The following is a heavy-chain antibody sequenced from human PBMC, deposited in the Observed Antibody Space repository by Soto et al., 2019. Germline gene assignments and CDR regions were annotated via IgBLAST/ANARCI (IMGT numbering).Heavy chain of an antibody. D-gene: IGHD4-4*01. Sequence: EVQLVESGGGLVQPGGSLRLSCAASGFTFSDHYIDWVRQAPGKGLEWVGRARNKPKGYTTEYAASVKGRFTISRDDSENSVYLQMNSLKTEDTAVYYCVRVTTGTVTTAFDHWGQGTLVTVSS. CDR1: GFTFSDHY. CDR3: VRVTTGTVTTAFDH. V-gene: IGHV3-72*01. J-gene: IGHJ4*02. CDR2: ARNKPKGYTT.